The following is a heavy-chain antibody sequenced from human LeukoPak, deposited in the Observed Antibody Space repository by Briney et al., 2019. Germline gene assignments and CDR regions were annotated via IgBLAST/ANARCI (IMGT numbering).Heavy chain of an antibody. J-gene: IGHJ3*02. Sequence: PSETLSLTCSVSGGSISRHFWSWVRQPPGKGLDWIAFIHYSGRTKYNPSLLSRVTISIDTSQNNFSLKLTSVTAADTAVYFCARLLDNDSSGDPDTFDMWGQGTVVSVSS. CDR3: ARLLDNDSSGDPDTFDM. V-gene: IGHV4-59*11. CDR1: GGSISRHF. D-gene: IGHD3-22*01. CDR2: IHYSGRT.